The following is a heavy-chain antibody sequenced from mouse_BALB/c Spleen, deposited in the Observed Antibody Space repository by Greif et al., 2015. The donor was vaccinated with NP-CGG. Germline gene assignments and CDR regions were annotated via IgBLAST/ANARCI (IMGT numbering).Heavy chain of an antibody. CDR3: ARIYYDYEYYAMDY. D-gene: IGHD2-4*01. Sequence: QVQLQQPGAELVRPGSSVKISCKASGYAFSSYWMNWVKQRPGQGLEWIGQIYPGDGDTNYNGKFKGKATLTADKSSSTAYMQLSSLTSEDSAVYFCARIYYDYEYYAMDYWGQGTSVTVSS. J-gene: IGHJ4*01. CDR1: GYAFSSYW. V-gene: IGHV1-80*01. CDR2: IYPGDGDT.